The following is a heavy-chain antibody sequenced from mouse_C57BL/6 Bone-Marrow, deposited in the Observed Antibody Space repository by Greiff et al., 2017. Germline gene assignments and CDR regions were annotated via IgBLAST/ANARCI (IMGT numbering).Heavy chain of an antibody. CDR3: AMDYYGSSYSRFAD. D-gene: IGHD1-1*01. CDR2: IDPANGNT. J-gene: IGHJ3*01. V-gene: IGHV14-3*01. Sequence: EVQLQQSVAELVRPGASVKLSCTASGFNIKNTYMHWVKQRPEQGLEWIGRIDPANGNTKYAPKFQGKATVTADTSSNTAYLQLRSLTSEDTAIYYCAMDYYGSSYSRFADWGQGTLVTVSA. CDR1: GFNIKNTY.